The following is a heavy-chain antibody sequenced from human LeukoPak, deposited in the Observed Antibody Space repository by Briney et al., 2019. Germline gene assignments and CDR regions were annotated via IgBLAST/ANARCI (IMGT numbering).Heavy chain of an antibody. CDR1: GGSFSGYY. CDR2: IYYSGST. J-gene: IGHJ4*02. CDR3: ARIIGSSEDPYFDY. Sequence: SETLSLTCAVYGGSFSGYYWSWIRQPPGKGLEWIGYIYYSGSTNYNPSLKSRVTISVDTSKNQFSLKLSSVTAADTAVYYCARIIGSSEDPYFDYWGQGTLVTVSS. D-gene: IGHD6-6*01. V-gene: IGHV4-59*01.